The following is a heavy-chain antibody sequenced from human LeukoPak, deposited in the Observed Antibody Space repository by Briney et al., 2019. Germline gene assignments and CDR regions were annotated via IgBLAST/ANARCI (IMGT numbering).Heavy chain of an antibody. CDR1: GFTFSSYA. D-gene: IGHD5-24*01. Sequence: GGSLRLSCAASGFTFSSYAMTWVRQAPGKGLEWVSGISGSGASTYYAGSVQGRFSISRDNSKNTLYLQMGSLRAEDMAVYYCARVVGDGYNRDYWGQGTLVTVSS. J-gene: IGHJ4*02. CDR3: ARVVGDGYNRDY. V-gene: IGHV3-23*01. CDR2: ISGSGAST.